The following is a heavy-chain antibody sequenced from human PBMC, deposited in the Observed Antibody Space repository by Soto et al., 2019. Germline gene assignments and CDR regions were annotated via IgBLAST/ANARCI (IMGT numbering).Heavy chain of an antibody. J-gene: IGHJ5*02. CDR1: GFTFSSYA. CDR2: ILYDGSNQ. V-gene: IGHV3-33*06. Sequence: QVQLVESGGGVVQPGRSLRLSCAASGFTFSSYAMHWVRQAPGKGLEWVAAILYDGSNQYYADAVKGRFTISRDNSQNTLYLQMNSLRVEDTAVYYCAKEGRVGYSTRIFRRDNWFDPWGQGTPVTVSS. CDR3: AKEGRVGYSTRIFRRDNWFDP. D-gene: IGHD6-13*01.